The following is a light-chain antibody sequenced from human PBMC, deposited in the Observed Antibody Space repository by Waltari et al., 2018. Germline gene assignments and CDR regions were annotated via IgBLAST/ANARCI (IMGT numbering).Light chain of an antibody. CDR2: AAS. CDR3: QMYVRLPVT. CDR1: ESVSKY. Sequence: EIVLTQSPGTLSLSPGERATLSCRASESVSKYLAWYQQRPGQAPRLLIYAASNRATGIPDRFSGSGSGTDFSLTISRLEPEDFAVYYCQMYVRLPVTFGQGTKVEI. V-gene: IGKV3-20*01. J-gene: IGKJ1*01.